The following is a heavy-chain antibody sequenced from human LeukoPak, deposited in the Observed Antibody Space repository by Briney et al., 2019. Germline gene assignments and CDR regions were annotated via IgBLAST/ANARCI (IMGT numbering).Heavy chain of an antibody. CDR1: GFTFSSYA. CDR3: ARDLGDTASYYFDD. J-gene: IGHJ4*02. CDR2: IKSDGSSS. Sequence: GGSLRLSCAASGFTFSSYAMHWVRQAPGKGLVWVSLIKSDGSSSTYADSVKGRLTISRDNAKNTLYLQMNSLRAEDTAVYYCARDLGDTASYYFDDWGQGTLVTVSS. V-gene: IGHV3-74*01. D-gene: IGHD5-18*01.